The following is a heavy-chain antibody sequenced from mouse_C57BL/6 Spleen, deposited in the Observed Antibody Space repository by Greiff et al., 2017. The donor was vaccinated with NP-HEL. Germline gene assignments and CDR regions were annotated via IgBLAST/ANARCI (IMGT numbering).Heavy chain of an antibody. CDR1: GYTFTNYW. Sequence: QVQLKESGAELVRPGTSVKMSCKASGYTFTNYWIGWAKQRPGHGLEWIGDIYPGGGYTNYNEKFKGKATLTADKSSSTAYMQFSSLTSEDSAIYYCARGEDGPNYFDYWGQGTTLTVSS. CDR2: IYPGGGYT. J-gene: IGHJ2*01. CDR3: ARGEDGPNYFDY. D-gene: IGHD2-3*01. V-gene: IGHV1-63*01.